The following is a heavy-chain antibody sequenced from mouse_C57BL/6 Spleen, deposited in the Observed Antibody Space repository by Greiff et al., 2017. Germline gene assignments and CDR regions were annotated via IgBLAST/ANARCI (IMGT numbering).Heavy chain of an antibody. CDR1: GFSLTSYG. V-gene: IGHV2-6-2*01. CDR3: ARQGWLLQDYAMDY. CDR2: IWSDGST. J-gene: IGHJ4*01. D-gene: IGHD2-3*01. Sequence: LMAPSQSLSITCTVSGFSLTSYGVHWVRQPPGKGLEWLVVIWSDGSTTYNSALKSRLSISKDNSKSQVFLKMNSLQTDDTAMYYCARQGWLLQDYAMDYWGQGTSVTVSS.